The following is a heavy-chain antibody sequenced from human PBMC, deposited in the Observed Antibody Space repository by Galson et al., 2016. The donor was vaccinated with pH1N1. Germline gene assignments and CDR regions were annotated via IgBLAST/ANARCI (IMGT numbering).Heavy chain of an antibody. J-gene: IGHJ3*02. CDR3: AKGGYGDYGLDVFDI. CDR2: ISGSGGRK. D-gene: IGHD4-17*01. V-gene: IGHV3-23*01. CDR1: GSNSDYN. Sequence: SLRLSCAASGSNSDYNMNWVRLAPGKGLEWVSSISGSGGRKHYADSVQGRFIISRDNSKNTLYLQMNSLRAGDTALYVCAKGGYGDYGLDVFDIWGQGTMVIVSS.